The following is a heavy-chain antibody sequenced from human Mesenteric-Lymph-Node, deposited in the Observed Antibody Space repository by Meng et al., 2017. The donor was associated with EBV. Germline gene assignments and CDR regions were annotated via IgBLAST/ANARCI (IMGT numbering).Heavy chain of an antibody. V-gene: IGHV4-4*02. CDR2: VFHIGST. J-gene: IGHJ1*01. Sequence: VQWQGSGPGLGKPSGTLSLTCAVSRGTISGNNWWSWIRQPPGKGLEWIGEVFHIGSTNYNPSLKSRVTISLDKSKNQFSLKLTSVTAADTAVYFCARVSEISGTWLDCWGQGTLVTVSS. D-gene: IGHD1-7*01. CDR1: RGTISGNNW. CDR3: ARVSEISGTWLDC.